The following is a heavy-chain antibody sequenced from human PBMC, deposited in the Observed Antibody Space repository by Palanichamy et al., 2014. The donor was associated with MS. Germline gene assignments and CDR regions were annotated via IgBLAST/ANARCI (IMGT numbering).Heavy chain of an antibody. CDR1: GFTFSSYW. Sequence: EVQLVESGGGLVQPGGSLRLSCAASGFTFSSYWMSWVRQAPGKGLEWVANIKQDGSEKYYVDSVKGRFTISRDNAKNSLYLQMNSLRAEDTAVYYCTRTSALAPFDYWGQGTLVTVSS. J-gene: IGHJ4*02. D-gene: IGHD5-12*01. CDR2: IKQDGSEK. CDR3: TRTSALAPFDY. V-gene: IGHV3-7*01.